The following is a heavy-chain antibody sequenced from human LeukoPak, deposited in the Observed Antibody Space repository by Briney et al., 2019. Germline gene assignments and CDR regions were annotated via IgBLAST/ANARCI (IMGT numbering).Heavy chain of an antibody. CDR3: AKWAGSSLAYYYYYYMDV. CDR1: GFSFSNHA. Sequence: PGGSLRLFCLASGFSFSNHAISWVRRAPGKGPEWVSSISGSGGNTYSADSVKGRFTISRDNSKNTLYLQMISLRAEDTAEYYCAKWAGSSLAYYYYYYMDVWGKGTTVTVSS. J-gene: IGHJ6*03. D-gene: IGHD3-10*01. CDR2: ISGSGGNT. V-gene: IGHV3-23*01.